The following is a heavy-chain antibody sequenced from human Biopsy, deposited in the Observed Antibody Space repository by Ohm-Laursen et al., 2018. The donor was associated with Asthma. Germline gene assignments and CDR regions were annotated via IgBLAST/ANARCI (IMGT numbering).Heavy chain of an antibody. CDR3: ARGRGYCRDGNCYNYYFEN. CDR1: GASISSGGYY. J-gene: IGHJ4*02. CDR2: IDYSGTT. D-gene: IGHD2-15*01. Sequence: TLSLTCTVSGASISSGGYYWSWIRHHPGSGLGWIGYIDYSGTTYYNPSLKSRVSLSPDTSKNQFSLRLSSLTAADTAVYYCARGRGYCRDGNCYNYYFENWGQGTLVTVSS. V-gene: IGHV4-31*03.